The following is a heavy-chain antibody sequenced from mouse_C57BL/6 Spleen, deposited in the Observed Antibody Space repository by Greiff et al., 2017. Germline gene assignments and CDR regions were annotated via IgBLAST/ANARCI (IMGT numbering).Heavy chain of an antibody. CDR1: GYSFTDYN. Sequence: VQLQQSGPELVKPGASVKISCKASGYSFTDYNMNWVKQSNGKSLEWIGVINPNYGTTSYNQKFKGKATLTVDQSSSTAYMQLNSLTSEDSAVYDCAREAYYSNLYAMDYWGQGTSVTVSS. J-gene: IGHJ4*01. CDR3: AREAYYSNLYAMDY. CDR2: INPNYGTT. V-gene: IGHV1-39*01. D-gene: IGHD2-5*01.